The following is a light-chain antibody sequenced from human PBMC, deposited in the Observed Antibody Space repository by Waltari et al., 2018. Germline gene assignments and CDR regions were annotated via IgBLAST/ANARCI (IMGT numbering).Light chain of an antibody. V-gene: IGLV1-40*01. CDR2: GNR. CDR3: QSYDSSLSRYV. Sequence: QSVLTQPPSVSGAPGQRVPISCTGSRSNIGANYDVPMYQQVPGTTPKPLLYGNRNRPSGVPDRFSASKSGTSASLAITGLQADDEADYYCQSYDSSLSRYVFGSGTEVTVL. J-gene: IGLJ1*01. CDR1: RSNIGANYD.